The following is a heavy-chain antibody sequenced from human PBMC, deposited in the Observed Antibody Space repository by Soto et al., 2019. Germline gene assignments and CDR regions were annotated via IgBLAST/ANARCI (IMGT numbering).Heavy chain of an antibody. CDR1: GFTFSSYA. V-gene: IGHV3-30-3*01. J-gene: IGHJ6*02. Sequence: GGSVRLSCAASGFTFSSYAMHWVRQAPGKGLEWVAVISYDGSNKYYADSVKGRFTISRDNSKNTLYLQMNSLRAEGTAVYYCARDGYYYDSSGYYPPRVYYYYGMDVWGQGTTVTVSS. CDR2: ISYDGSNK. D-gene: IGHD3-22*01. CDR3: ARDGYYYDSSGYYPPRVYYYYGMDV.